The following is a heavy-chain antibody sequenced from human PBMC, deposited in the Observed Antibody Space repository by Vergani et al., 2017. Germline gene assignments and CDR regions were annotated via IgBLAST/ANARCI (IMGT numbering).Heavy chain of an antibody. Sequence: EVQLVESGGGLVQPGGSLRLSCAASGFTVSSNYMSWVRQAPGKGLEWVSVIYSGGSTYYADSVKGRFTISRDNSKNTLYLQMNSLRAEDTAVYYCARDSRYYFDSSGWPRGGFDPWGQGTLVTVSS. J-gene: IGHJ5*02. CDR1: GFTVSSNY. D-gene: IGHD6-19*01. CDR3: ARDSRYYFDSSGWPRGGFDP. CDR2: IYSGGST. V-gene: IGHV3-66*02.